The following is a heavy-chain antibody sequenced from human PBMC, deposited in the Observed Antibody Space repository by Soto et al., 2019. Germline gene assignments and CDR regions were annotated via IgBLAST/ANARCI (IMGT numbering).Heavy chain of an antibody. J-gene: IGHJ3*02. CDR1: GFPFSTYS. CDR3: ARPLYSRPNDAFDI. Sequence: EVQLVESGGGLVQPGGSLRLSCAASGFPFSTYSMNWVRQAPGKGLEWVSYISSGGNTIYYADSMKGRFTISRDNAKNSLYLQMNSLRAEDTAVYYCARPLYSRPNDAFDIWGQGTMVTVSS. V-gene: IGHV3-48*01. CDR2: ISSGGNTI. D-gene: IGHD5-12*01.